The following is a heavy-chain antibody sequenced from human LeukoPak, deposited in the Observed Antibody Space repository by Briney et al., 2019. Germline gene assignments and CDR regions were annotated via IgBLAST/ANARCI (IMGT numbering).Heavy chain of an antibody. CDR2: ISAYNGNT. J-gene: IGHJ6*03. CDR3: ARGCHGSGSSLYYMDV. Sequence: ASVKVSCKASGYTFTSYGISWARQATGQGLEWMGWISAYNGNTNYAQKLQGRVTMTTDTSTSTAYMELRSLRSDDTAVYYCARGCHGSGSSLYYMDVWGKGTTVTVSS. V-gene: IGHV1-18*01. CDR1: GYTFTSYG. D-gene: IGHD3-10*01.